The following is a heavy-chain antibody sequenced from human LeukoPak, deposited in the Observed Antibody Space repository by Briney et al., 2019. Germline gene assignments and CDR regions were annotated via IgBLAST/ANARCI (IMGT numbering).Heavy chain of an antibody. D-gene: IGHD6-19*01. CDR1: GGSISGYY. Sequence: PSETLSVTCTVSGGSISGYYWSWIRQPPGKGVECIGYIYYSGSTNYNPSLKSRVTISVDKSKNQFSLKLSSVTAADTAVYYCARRAVAGSSSLDYWGQGTLVTVSS. V-gene: IGHV4-59*12. CDR3: ARRAVAGSSSLDY. CDR2: IYYSGST. J-gene: IGHJ4*02.